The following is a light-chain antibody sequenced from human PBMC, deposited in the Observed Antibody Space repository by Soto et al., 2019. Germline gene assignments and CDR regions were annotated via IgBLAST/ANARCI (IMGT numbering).Light chain of an antibody. CDR2: DNN. V-gene: IGLV1-51*01. J-gene: IGLJ2*01. CDR1: SSNIGNNY. CDR3: GTWDSSLNVGV. Sequence: QSVLTQPPSVSAAPGQKVTISCSGSSSNIGNNYVSWYQQLPGTAPKLLIYDNNKRPSGIPDRFSGSKSRTSATLGITGLQTGDEADYYCGTWDSSLNVGVFGGGTKLTVL.